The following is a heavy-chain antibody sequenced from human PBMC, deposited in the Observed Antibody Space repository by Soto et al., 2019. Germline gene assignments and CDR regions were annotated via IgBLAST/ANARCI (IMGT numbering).Heavy chain of an antibody. Sequence: PGGSLRLSCAASGFTLSSYSMNWVRQAPGKGLEWVSSISSSSSYIYYADSVKARFTISRDNAKNSLYLQMNSLRAEDTAVYYCARSPDYETPSPNYWGQGTLVTVSS. CDR2: ISSSSSYI. CDR3: ARSPDYETPSPNY. D-gene: IGHD4-17*01. J-gene: IGHJ4*02. V-gene: IGHV3-21*01. CDR1: GFTLSSYS.